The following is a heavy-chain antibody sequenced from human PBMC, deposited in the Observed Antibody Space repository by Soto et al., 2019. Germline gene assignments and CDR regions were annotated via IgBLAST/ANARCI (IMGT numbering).Heavy chain of an antibody. CDR3: ARSLLVYSSGWYGGY. Sequence: QVQLVQSGAEVKKPGASVKVSCKASGYTFTSYAMHWVRQAPGQRLEWMGWINAGNGNTKYSQKFQGRVTITRDTSASTAYMELSSLRSEDTAVYYCARSLLVYSSGWYGGYWGQGTLVTVSS. V-gene: IGHV1-3*01. CDR1: GYTFTSYA. CDR2: INAGNGNT. J-gene: IGHJ4*02. D-gene: IGHD6-19*01.